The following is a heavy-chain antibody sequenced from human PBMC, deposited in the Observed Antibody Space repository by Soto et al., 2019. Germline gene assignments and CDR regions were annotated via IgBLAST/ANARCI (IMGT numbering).Heavy chain of an antibody. D-gene: IGHD2-2*01. Sequence: GGSLRLSCAASGFTFSSYAMSWVRQAPGKGLEWVSAISGSGGSTYYADSVKGRFTISRDNSKNTLYLQMNSLRAEDMAVYYCAKASSIVVVPAAPRWYYFDYWGQGTLVTVSS. J-gene: IGHJ4*02. CDR3: AKASSIVVVPAAPRWYYFDY. CDR2: ISGSGGST. V-gene: IGHV3-23*01. CDR1: GFTFSSYA.